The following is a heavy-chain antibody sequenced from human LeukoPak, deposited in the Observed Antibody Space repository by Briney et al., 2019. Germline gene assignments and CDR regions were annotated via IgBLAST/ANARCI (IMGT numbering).Heavy chain of an antibody. V-gene: IGHV3-23*01. CDR1: GFTFSSYA. CDR3: AKGIAAAGTMVVASYYGMDV. D-gene: IGHD6-13*01. CDR2: ISGSGGST. J-gene: IGHJ6*02. Sequence: GGSLRLSCAASGFTFSSYAMSWVRQAPGKGLEWVSAISGSGGSTYYADSVKGRFTISRDNSKNTLYLQMNSLRAEDTAVYYCAKGIAAAGTMVVASYYGMDVWGQGTTVTVSS.